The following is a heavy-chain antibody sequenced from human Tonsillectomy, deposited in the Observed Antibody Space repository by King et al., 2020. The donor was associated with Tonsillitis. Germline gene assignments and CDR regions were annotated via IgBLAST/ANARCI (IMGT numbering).Heavy chain of an antibody. Sequence: VQLQESGPGLVKPSETLSLTCTVSGGSFSSYYWSWIRQPPGRGLEWIGYIYYSGMANYNPSLKSRVTISVDTSKNQFSLKLSSMTAADTAVYYCARTMEDYAAYFDNWGQGTLVTVSS. J-gene: IGHJ4*02. V-gene: IGHV4-59*01. CDR2: IYYSGMA. CDR3: ARTMEDYAAYFDN. CDR1: GGSFSSYY. D-gene: IGHD3-16*01.